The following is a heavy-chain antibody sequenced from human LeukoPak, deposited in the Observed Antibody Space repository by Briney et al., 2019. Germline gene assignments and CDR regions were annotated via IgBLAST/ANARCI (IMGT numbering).Heavy chain of an antibody. CDR3: ARGGIVVVPAALRY. Sequence: GGSLRLSCAASGFTFSSYWMHWVRQAPGNGLVWVSRINSDGSSTSYADSVKGRFTISRDSAKNTLYLQMNSLRAEDTAVYYCARGGIVVVPAALRYWGQGTLVTVSS. V-gene: IGHV3-74*01. CDR1: GFTFSSYW. D-gene: IGHD2-2*01. CDR2: INSDGSST. J-gene: IGHJ4*02.